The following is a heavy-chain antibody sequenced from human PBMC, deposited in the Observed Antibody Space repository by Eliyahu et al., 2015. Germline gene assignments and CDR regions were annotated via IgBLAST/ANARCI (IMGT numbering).Heavy chain of an antibody. CDR1: GGSXSSGGYS. D-gene: IGHD3-3*01. CDR2: IYHSGST. J-gene: IGHJ3*02. Sequence: QLQLQESGSGLVKPSQTLSLTCAVSGGSXSSGGYSWSWIRQPPGKGLEWIGYIYHSGSTYYNPSLKSRVTISVDRSKNQFSLKLSSVTAADTAVYYCARGGPDFWVDDAFDIWGQGTMVTVSS. CDR3: ARGGPDFWVDDAFDI. V-gene: IGHV4-30-2*01.